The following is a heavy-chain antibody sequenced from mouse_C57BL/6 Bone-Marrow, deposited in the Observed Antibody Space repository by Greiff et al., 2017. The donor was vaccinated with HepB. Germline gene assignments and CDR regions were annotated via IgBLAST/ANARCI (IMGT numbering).Heavy chain of an antibody. D-gene: IGHD2-1*01. Sequence: EVQLVESGPVLVKPGASVKMSCKASGYTFTDYYMNWVKQSHGKSLEWIGVINPYNGGTSYNQKFKGKATLTVDKSSSTAYMELNSLTSEDSAVYYCASLLLRGMDYWGQGTSVTVSS. V-gene: IGHV1-19*01. CDR3: ASLLLRGMDY. CDR2: INPYNGGT. J-gene: IGHJ4*01. CDR1: GYTFTDYY.